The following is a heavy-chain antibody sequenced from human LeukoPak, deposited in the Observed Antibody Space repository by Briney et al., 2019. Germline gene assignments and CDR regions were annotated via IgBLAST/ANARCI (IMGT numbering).Heavy chain of an antibody. Sequence: GGSLRLSCAASGFTFRTYAMQWVRQAPEKRPEYVSGISGNGGNTYYANSVEGRFTISRDNSKNTLYLQMNSLRAGDTALYYCAKGGPTGNLRSIGRDFWGQGTLVTVSS. CDR2: ISGNGGNT. CDR1: GFTFRTYA. J-gene: IGHJ4*02. V-gene: IGHV3-64*04. D-gene: IGHD5/OR15-5a*01. CDR3: AKGGPTGNLRSIGRDF.